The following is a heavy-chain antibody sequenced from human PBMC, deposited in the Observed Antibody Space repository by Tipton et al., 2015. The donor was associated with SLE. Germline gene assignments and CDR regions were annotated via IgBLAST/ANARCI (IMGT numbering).Heavy chain of an antibody. CDR3: AGTGLIDY. CDR2: IYTSGST. CDR1: GGSISSSSYY. D-gene: IGHD6-19*01. V-gene: IGHV4-39*07. Sequence: TLSLTCTVSGGSISSSSYYWGWIRQPLGKGLEWIGRIYTSGSTNYNPSLKSRVTVSVDTSKNQFSLKLSSVTAADTAVYYCAGTGLIDYWGQGTLVTVSS. J-gene: IGHJ4*02.